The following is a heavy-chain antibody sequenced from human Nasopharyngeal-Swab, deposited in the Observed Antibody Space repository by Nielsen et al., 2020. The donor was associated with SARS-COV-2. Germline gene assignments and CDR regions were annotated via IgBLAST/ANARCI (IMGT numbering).Heavy chain of an antibody. Sequence: SETLSLTCTVSGGSISSYYWSWIRQPPGKGLEWIGYIYYSGSTNYNPSLKSRVTISVDTSKNQFSLNLNSVTAADTAVYYCARSSGGYSYGVPYYFDYWGQGTLVTVSS. V-gene: IGHV4-59*13. CDR1: GGSISSYY. CDR2: IYYSGST. D-gene: IGHD5-18*01. CDR3: ARSSGGYSYGVPYYFDY. J-gene: IGHJ4*02.